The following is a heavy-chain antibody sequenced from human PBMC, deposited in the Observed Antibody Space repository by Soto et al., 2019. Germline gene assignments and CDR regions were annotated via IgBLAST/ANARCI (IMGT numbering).Heavy chain of an antibody. V-gene: IGHV6-1*01. CDR2: TYYRSKWYN. CDR3: ARDGSGFHWYFDL. J-gene: IGHJ2*01. CDR1: GDSVSSATAT. Sequence: QVQLQQSGPGLVKPSQTLSLVCAISGDSVSSATATWSWIRQSPSRGLEWLGRTYYRSKWYNDYAVSVKSRIVATPDTSKIQLSLHLNSVTPEDTALYFCARDGSGFHWYFDLWGRGTLVTVSS. D-gene: IGHD6-19*01.